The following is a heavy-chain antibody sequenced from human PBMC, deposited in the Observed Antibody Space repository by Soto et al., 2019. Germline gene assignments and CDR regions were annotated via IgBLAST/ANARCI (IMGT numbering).Heavy chain of an antibody. D-gene: IGHD5-12*01. J-gene: IGHJ4*02. CDR3: AKGYYSGYDLADFDY. CDR1: GFSFDEYA. CDR2: ISGSGDNT. V-gene: IGHV3-23*01. Sequence: EVQLLESGGGLAQPGGSVRLSCAASGFSFDEYAMTWVRQAAGKGLEWVSAISGSGDNTYYADSVKGRFTISRDNSKNTLYLQLNSLRAEDTAVYYCAKGYYSGYDLADFDYWGQGTLVTVSS.